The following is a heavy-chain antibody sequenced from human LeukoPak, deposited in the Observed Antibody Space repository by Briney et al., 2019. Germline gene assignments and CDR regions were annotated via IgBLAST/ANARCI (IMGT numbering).Heavy chain of an antibody. CDR3: VRAGRTAMVRYLDC. V-gene: IGHV4-59*11. J-gene: IGHJ4*02. CDR2: IYYSGST. D-gene: IGHD5-18*01. Sequence: SETLSLTRTVSGGSISRHYWSWIRQPPGKGREWIGDIYYSGSTNYNPSLKRRVTISVDTSKNQFSLKLSSVTAAETAGYYRVRAGRTAMVRYLDCWGQGTLVSVSS. CDR1: GGSISRHY.